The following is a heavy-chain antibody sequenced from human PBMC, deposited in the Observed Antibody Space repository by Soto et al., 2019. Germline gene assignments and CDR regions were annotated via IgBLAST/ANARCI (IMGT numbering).Heavy chain of an antibody. Sequence: EVQLLESGGGLIQPGGSLRLACAASGFTITTYAMRCFRQPPGKGREWVSAISASGDITYYADSVMGRFTISRDSSKNNLYFQIIGLRAEYPAIYYWAKESKFIPGGSNKWGQGTLVTFSS. D-gene: IGHD3-10*01. CDR3: AKESKFIPGGSNK. CDR2: ISASGDIT. V-gene: IGHV3-23*01. CDR1: GFTITTYA. J-gene: IGHJ4*02.